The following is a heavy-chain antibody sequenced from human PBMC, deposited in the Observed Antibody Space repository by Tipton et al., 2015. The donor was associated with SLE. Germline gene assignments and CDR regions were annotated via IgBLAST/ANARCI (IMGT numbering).Heavy chain of an antibody. Sequence: TLSLTCAVYGGSFNGYYWSWIRQPPGKGLEWIGEINHSGSTNYNPSLKSRVTISVDTSKNQFSLKLSSVTAADTAVYYCARGGKDSGWDYYYYYGMDVWGQGTTVTVSS. CDR2: INHSGST. CDR1: GGSFNGYY. V-gene: IGHV4-34*01. J-gene: IGHJ6*02. D-gene: IGHD6-19*01. CDR3: ARGGKDSGWDYYYYYGMDV.